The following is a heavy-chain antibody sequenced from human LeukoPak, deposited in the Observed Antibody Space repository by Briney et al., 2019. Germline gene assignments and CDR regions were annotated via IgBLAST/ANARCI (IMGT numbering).Heavy chain of an antibody. CDR1: GGTFSSYA. CDR2: IIPILGIA. V-gene: IGHV1-69*04. D-gene: IGHD4-17*01. Sequence: GSSVKVSCKASGGTFSSYAISWVRQAPGQGLEWMGRIIPILGIANYAQKFQSRVTITADKSTSTAYMELSSLRSEDTAVYYCARDDYGDYLFAFDIWGQGTMVTVSS. J-gene: IGHJ3*02. CDR3: ARDDYGDYLFAFDI.